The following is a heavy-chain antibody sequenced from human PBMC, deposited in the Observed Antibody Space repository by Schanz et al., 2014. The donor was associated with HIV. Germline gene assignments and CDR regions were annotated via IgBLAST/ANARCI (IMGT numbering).Heavy chain of an antibody. CDR1: GYTFTAYY. Sequence: QVQLVQSGAEVKKPGASVKVSCKASGYTFTAYYIHWVRQAPGQGLEWMGWINPNSGGTNSAQKFQGRVTMSMDTSISTAYMELSSLRSEDTAVYYCASLVGATGLELDYWGQGTLVTVSS. CDR2: INPNSGGT. V-gene: IGHV1-2*02. D-gene: IGHD1-26*01. CDR3: ASLVGATGLELDY. J-gene: IGHJ4*02.